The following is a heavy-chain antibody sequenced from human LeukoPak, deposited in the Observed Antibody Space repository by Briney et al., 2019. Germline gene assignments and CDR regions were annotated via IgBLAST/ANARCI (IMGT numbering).Heavy chain of an antibody. D-gene: IGHD2-15*01. CDR1: GYSFTNYW. V-gene: IGHV5-51*01. Sequence: GESLKISCQGSGYSFTNYWIGWVRQMPGKGLEWMGIIYPHDSDTRYSPSFQGQVTISADKSINTAFLQWHSLKASDTAMYYCARGIVVVSATNAFDIWGLGTMVTVSS. CDR3: ARGIVVVSATNAFDI. CDR2: IYPHDSDT. J-gene: IGHJ3*02.